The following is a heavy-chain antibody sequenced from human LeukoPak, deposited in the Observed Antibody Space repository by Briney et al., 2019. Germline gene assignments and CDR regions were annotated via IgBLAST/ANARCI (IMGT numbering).Heavy chain of an antibody. Sequence: GGSLRLSCAASGFTVSSNFMSWVRQAPGKGLEWVSAISGSGGSTYYADSVKGRFTISRDNSKNTLYLQMNSLRAEDTAVYYCAKSQEPSGSYQHYFDYWGQGTLVTVSS. D-gene: IGHD1-26*01. CDR3: AKSQEPSGSYQHYFDY. V-gene: IGHV3-23*01. J-gene: IGHJ4*02. CDR2: ISGSGGST. CDR1: GFTVSSNF.